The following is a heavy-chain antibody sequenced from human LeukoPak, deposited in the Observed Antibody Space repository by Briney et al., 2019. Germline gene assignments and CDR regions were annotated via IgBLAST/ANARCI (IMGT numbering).Heavy chain of an antibody. Sequence: ASVKVSCKASGYTFTSSGISWVRQAPGQGLEWMGWISAYNGNTNYAQKLQGRVTMTTDTSTSTAYMELRSLRSDDTAVYYCARDRVVVPAAIVFSYYYMDVWGKGTTVTVSS. CDR2: ISAYNGNT. J-gene: IGHJ6*03. CDR3: ARDRVVVPAAIVFSYYYMDV. CDR1: GYTFTSSG. V-gene: IGHV1-18*01. D-gene: IGHD2-2*02.